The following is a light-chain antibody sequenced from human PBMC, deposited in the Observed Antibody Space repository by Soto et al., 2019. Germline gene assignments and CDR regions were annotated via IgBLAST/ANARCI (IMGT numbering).Light chain of an antibody. J-gene: IGKJ4*01. CDR1: QSVSSN. CDR3: EQYNKWPLT. Sequence: EIVMTQSPATLSVSPGERATLSCRASQSVSSNLAWYHQKPGQAPRLLIYDSSTRATGIPARFSGSGSGTEFTLTISSLQSEDFAVYYCEQYNKWPLTFGGGTKVEIK. V-gene: IGKV3-15*01. CDR2: DSS.